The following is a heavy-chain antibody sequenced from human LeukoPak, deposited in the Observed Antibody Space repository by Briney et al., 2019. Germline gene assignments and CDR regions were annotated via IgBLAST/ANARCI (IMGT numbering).Heavy chain of an antibody. CDR2: INTGNGNT. CDR1: GYTFTTYP. Sequence: ASVKVSCKASGYTFTTYPMHWVRQAPGQRLEWMGWINTGNGNTKYSQNFQGRVTITRDTSASIAYMELSSLTSEDAAVYYCARDVGYGDPWGQGTLVTVSS. CDR3: ARDVGYGDP. D-gene: IGHD4-17*01. J-gene: IGHJ5*02. V-gene: IGHV1-3*04.